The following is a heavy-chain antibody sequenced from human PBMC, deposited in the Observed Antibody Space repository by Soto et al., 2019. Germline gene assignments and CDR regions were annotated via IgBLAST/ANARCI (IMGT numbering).Heavy chain of an antibody. CDR2: ISSSSSYI. D-gene: IGHD4-17*01. CDR3: ARGTLTVTSTYYFDY. V-gene: IGHV3-21*01. J-gene: IGHJ4*02. Sequence: SLRLSCAASGFTFSSYSMNWVRQAPGKGLEWVSSISSSSSYIYYADSVKGRFTISRDNAKNSLYLQMNSLRAEDTAVYYCARGTLTVTSTYYFDYWGQGTLVTVSS. CDR1: GFTFSSYS.